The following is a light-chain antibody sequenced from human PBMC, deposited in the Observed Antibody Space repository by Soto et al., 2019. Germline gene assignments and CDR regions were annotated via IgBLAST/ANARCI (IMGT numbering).Light chain of an antibody. J-gene: IGLJ1*01. Sequence: QSLLAQRASLSRSPRESMTIFCGGSGSHGGADEYVSWYQPRPGKAPQLMIYEVTNRPSGVSNRFSGSKSANTASLNISGLQAEDEADYYCSSYRSSSTLVYVFGTGTKVTVL. CDR1: GSHGGADEY. CDR2: EVT. V-gene: IGLV2-14*01. CDR3: SSYRSSSTLVYV.